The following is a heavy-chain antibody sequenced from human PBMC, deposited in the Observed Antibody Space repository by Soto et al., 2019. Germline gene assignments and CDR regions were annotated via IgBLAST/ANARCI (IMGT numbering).Heavy chain of an antibody. V-gene: IGHV3-11*06. Sequence: QVQLVESGGGLVKPGGSLRLACAASGFSFGDSYMSWVRQAPGKGLEWLSYISGGSSYTNYADSVKGRFTISRDNAKRSLYLEMNSLRADDTAVYSCAKTIVAASGYYFDHWGQGNLVTVSS. J-gene: IGHJ4*02. CDR3: AKTIVAASGYYFDH. D-gene: IGHD2-21*01. CDR1: GFSFGDSY. CDR2: ISGGSSYT.